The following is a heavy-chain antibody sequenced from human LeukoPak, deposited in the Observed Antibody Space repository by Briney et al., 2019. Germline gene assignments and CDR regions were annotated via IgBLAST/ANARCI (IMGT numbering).Heavy chain of an antibody. D-gene: IGHD3-16*01. CDR1: GYTFTRYY. V-gene: IGHV1-2*02. J-gene: IGHJ4*02. CDR2: ISHNCGGT. CDR3: ARGYDSIGY. Sequence: ASVKVSCKASGYTFTRYYMHSVRQAPGHRREWLVWISHNCGGTNYAQRFRGGVTMTRDKSLSTAYMEFGRLRSDDRAVYCSARGYDSIGYWRQGTLVSVPS.